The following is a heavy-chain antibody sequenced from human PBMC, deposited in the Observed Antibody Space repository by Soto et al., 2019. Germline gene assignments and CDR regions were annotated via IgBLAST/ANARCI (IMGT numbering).Heavy chain of an antibody. V-gene: IGHV4-4*02. J-gene: IGHJ4*02. CDR1: GGSISSSNW. Sequence: SETLSLTCAVSGGSISSSNWWSWVRRPPGKGLEWIGEIYHSGSTNYNPSLKSRVTISVDKSKNQFSLRLSSVTTADTAVYYCAGLRGYAGSSIDYWGQGTMVIFSS. CDR3: AGLRGYAGSSIDY. CDR2: IYHSGST. D-gene: IGHD2-15*01.